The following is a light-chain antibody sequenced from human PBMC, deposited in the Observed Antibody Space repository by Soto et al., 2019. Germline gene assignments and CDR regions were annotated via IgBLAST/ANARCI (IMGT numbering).Light chain of an antibody. CDR2: AVT. V-gene: IGLV2-14*01. Sequence: QSALTQPASVSGSPGQSIIMSCTGTSSDVGGYDYVSWYQQHPGEVPKLIIYAVTNRASGVSNRFSGSKSGNTASLTISGLQAEDEADYYCSSYTTASSNVFGAGTKGTVL. CDR3: SSYTTASSNV. J-gene: IGLJ1*01. CDR1: SSDVGGYDY.